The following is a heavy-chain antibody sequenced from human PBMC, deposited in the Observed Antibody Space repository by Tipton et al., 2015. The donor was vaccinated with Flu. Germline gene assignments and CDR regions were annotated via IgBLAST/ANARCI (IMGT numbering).Heavy chain of an antibody. V-gene: IGHV1-46*01. CDR2: SNPTGGGT. CDR1: GYTFGSYY. Sequence: QVQLVQSGAEVKKPGASVKVSCKASGYTFGSYYMNWVRQAPGQGREWMGISNPTGGGTSYAQKFQGRVTMTRDTSTSTFYMELSSLRSEDTAVYYCAKARNNWHPRYGMDVWGQVTTVTVSS. D-gene: IGHD1-20*01. J-gene: IGHJ6*02. CDR3: AKARNNWHPRYGMDV.